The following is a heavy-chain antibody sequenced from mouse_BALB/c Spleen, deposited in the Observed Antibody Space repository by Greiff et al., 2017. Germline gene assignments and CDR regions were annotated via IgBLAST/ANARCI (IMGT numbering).Heavy chain of an antibody. CDR2: INSNGGST. CDR1: GFTFSSYG. CDR3: ARDGGLLRSY. J-gene: IGHJ2*01. V-gene: IGHV5-6-3*01. D-gene: IGHD1-1*01. Sequence: EVKVVESGGGLVQPGGSLKLSCAASGFTFSSYGMSWVRQTPDKRLELVATINSNGGSTYYPDSVKGRFTISRDNAKNTLYLQMSSLKSEDTAMYYCARDGGLLRSYWGQGTTLTVSS.